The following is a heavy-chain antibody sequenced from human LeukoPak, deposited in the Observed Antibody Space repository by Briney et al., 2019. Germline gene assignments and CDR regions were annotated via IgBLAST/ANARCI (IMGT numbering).Heavy chain of an antibody. CDR1: GFTFSSYG. CDR3: AKDVGPFLITSGYYPHFDY. J-gene: IGHJ4*02. D-gene: IGHD3-22*01. CDR2: ISGSGGST. V-gene: IGHV3-23*01. Sequence: PGGSLRLSCAASGFTFSSYGMSWVRQAPGKGLEWVSAISGSGGSTYYADSVKGRFTISRDNSNNTLYLQMNSLRAEDTAVYYCAKDVGPFLITSGYYPHFDYWGQGTLVTVSS.